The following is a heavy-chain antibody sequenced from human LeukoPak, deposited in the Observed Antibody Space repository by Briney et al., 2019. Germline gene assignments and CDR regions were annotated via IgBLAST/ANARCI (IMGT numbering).Heavy chain of an antibody. CDR3: TIAWGIAVAGTGYFDY. CDR2: IKQDGSEK. J-gene: IGHJ4*02. CDR1: GFTFSSYW. V-gene: IGHV3-7*01. Sequence: PGGSLRLSCAASGFTFSSYWMSWVRQAPGKGLEWVANIKQDGSEKYYVDSVKGRFTIPRDNAKNSLYLQMNSLRAEDTAVYYCTIAWGIAVAGTGYFDYWGQGTLVTVSS. D-gene: IGHD6-19*01.